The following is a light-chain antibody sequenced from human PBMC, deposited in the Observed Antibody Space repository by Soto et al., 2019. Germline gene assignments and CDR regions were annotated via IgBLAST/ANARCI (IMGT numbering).Light chain of an antibody. CDR3: QQYGSSSST. V-gene: IGKV3-20*01. Sequence: DIVLTQSPGTLSLSPGERATLSCRASQSVSSYLAWYQQKPGQAPRRLIYGASSRATGIPNRFSGGGSGTDFTLTISRLEPEDCAVYYCQQYGSSSSTFGQGTKVEVK. J-gene: IGKJ1*01. CDR1: QSVSSY. CDR2: GAS.